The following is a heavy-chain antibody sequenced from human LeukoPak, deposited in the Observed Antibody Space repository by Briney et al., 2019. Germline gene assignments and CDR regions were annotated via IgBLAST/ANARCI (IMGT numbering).Heavy chain of an antibody. J-gene: IGHJ4*02. CDR2: ISSNSDTI. Sequence: GGSRRLSGAAPGLTLGAYTIHGVGQAPGKGPEWVSSISSNSDTIAYAEPVKGRFTVSRDNTINSLYLQMDSLRVEDTALYYCLTSSFDHWGQGTLVTVSS. V-gene: IGHV3-9*01. CDR1: GLTLGAYT. CDR3: LTSSFDH.